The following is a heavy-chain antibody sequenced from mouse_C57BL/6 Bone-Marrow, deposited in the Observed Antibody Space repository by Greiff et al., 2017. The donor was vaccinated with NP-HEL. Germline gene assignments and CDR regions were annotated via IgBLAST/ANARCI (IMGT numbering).Heavy chain of an antibody. V-gene: IGHV1-5*01. CDR2: IYPGNSDT. CDR3: TKSLYYYGSFED. Sequence: EVQLQQSGTVLARPGASVKMSCKTSGYTFTSYWMHWVKQRPGQGLEWIGAIYPGNSDTSYNQKFKGKVKLTAVTSASTAYMELSSLTNEDAAVYYCTKSLYYYGSFEDWGQGATLTVSS. J-gene: IGHJ2*01. CDR1: GYTFTSYW. D-gene: IGHD1-1*01.